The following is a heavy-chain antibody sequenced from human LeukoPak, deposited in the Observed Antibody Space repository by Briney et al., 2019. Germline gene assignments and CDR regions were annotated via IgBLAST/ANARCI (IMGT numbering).Heavy chain of an antibody. V-gene: IGHV4-59*01. J-gene: IGHJ4*02. CDR3: ARVWRGSWADY. CDR1: GGSISSYY. Sequence: PSETLSLTCTVSGGSISSYYWSWLRQPPGKGLEWIGYIYYSGSTNYNPSLKSRVTISVDTSKNQFSLKLSSVTAADTAVYYCARVWRGSWADYWGQGTLVTVSS. CDR2: IYYSGST. D-gene: IGHD6-13*01.